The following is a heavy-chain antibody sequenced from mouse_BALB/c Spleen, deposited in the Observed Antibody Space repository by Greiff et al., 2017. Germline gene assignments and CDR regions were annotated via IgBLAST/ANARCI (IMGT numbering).Heavy chain of an antibody. J-gene: IGHJ2*01. CDR3: TRDRDTTVVAPFDY. D-gene: IGHD1-1*01. CDR2: ISSGGSYT. V-gene: IGHV5-6-4*01. CDR1: GFTFSSYT. Sequence: EVKVVESGGGLVKPGGSLKLSCAASGFTFSSYTMSWVRQTPEKRLEWVATISSGGSYTYYPDSVKGRFTISRDNAKNTLYLQMSSLKSEDTAMYYCTRDRDTTVVAPFDYWGQGTTLTVSS.